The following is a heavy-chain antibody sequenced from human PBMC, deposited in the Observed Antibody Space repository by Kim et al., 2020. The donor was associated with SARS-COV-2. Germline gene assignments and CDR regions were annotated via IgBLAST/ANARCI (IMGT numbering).Heavy chain of an antibody. J-gene: IGHJ6*02. CDR3: ARGGYCTSTSCYFYYYALDV. CDR2: IGGSTSYI. V-gene: IGHV3-21*01. D-gene: IGHD2-2*01. CDR1: GFGFGTHS. Sequence: GGSLRLSCAASGFGFGTHSMNWVRQAPGKGLEWVSSIGGSTSYIYYADSVKGRFTISRDNAKNSPYLQMNSLRAEDTAVYYCARGGYCTSTSCYFYYYALDVWGQGTTVTVSS.